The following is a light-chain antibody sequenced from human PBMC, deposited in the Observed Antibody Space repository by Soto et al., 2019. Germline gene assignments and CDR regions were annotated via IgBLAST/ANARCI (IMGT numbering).Light chain of an antibody. CDR1: QSVGRDY. Sequence: EIVLTQSPDTLSLSPGERATLSCRASQSVGRDYLAWFQQKPGQAPRLLIYGASSRATGIPDRFGGSGSGTDFTLTISRLEPEDFAVYYCHQYAASPLTFGGGTNVDI. J-gene: IGKJ4*01. CDR3: HQYAASPLT. V-gene: IGKV3-20*01. CDR2: GAS.